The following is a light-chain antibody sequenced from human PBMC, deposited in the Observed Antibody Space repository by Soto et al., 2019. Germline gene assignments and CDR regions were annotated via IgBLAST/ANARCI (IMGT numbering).Light chain of an antibody. CDR2: AAS. Sequence: DIQMTQSPSSLSASVGDRVTITCRASQSISTYLNWYQQKPGKAPKLLISAASSLQSGVQSRFSASGSVTDFTLTISSLQAEDSATYHCQQSYTTPRTFGGGTKVEIK. V-gene: IGKV1-39*01. J-gene: IGKJ4*01. CDR3: QQSYTTPRT. CDR1: QSISTY.